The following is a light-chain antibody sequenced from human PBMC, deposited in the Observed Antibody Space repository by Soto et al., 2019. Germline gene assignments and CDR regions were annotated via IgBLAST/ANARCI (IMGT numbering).Light chain of an antibody. CDR1: QDVSTF. CDR2: AAS. J-gene: IGKJ1*01. V-gene: IGKV1-39*01. Sequence: DIQMTQSPSSLSASVGDRVTITCRASQDVSTFLNWYQQKPGNVPKSLIYAASNLQSGVPSRFSGSGSGTDFTLTISSLQPEDFATYYCQQSFSSPRTFRQGPKVEIK. CDR3: QQSFSSPRT.